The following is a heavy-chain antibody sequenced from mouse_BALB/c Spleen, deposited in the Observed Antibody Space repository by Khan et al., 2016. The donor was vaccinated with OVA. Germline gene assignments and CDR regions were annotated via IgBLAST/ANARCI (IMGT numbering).Heavy chain of an antibody. CDR2: ISSGGDYT. J-gene: IGHJ3*01. V-gene: IGHV5-6*01. D-gene: IGHD4-1*01. Sequence: EVKLMESGGDLVKPGGSLKLSCAASGFTFSSYSMSWVRQTPDKRLEWVASISSGGDYTYYPASVKGRFTISRDNAKNTLYLQMSELKSEDTAMYYCADHLTGSFAYWGQGTLVTVSA. CDR1: GFTFSSYS. CDR3: ADHLTGSFAY.